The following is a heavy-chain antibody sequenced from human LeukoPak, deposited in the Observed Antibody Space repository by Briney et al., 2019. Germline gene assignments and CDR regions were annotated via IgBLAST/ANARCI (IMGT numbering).Heavy chain of an antibody. V-gene: IGHV3-30*04. J-gene: IGHJ4*02. CDR2: ISYDGSNK. Sequence: GGSLRLSCAASGFTFSSYAMHWVRQAPGKGLEWVAVISYDGSNKYYADSVKGRFTISRDNSKNTLYLQMNSLRAEDTAVYYCASLIVGATSPFDYWGQGTLVTVSS. CDR3: ASLIVGATSPFDY. D-gene: IGHD1-26*01. CDR1: GFTFSSYA.